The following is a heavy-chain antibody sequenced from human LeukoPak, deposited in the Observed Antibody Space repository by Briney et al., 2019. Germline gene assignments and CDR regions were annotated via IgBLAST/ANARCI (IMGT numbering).Heavy chain of an antibody. CDR1: GGSISSYY. Sequence: SETLSLTYTVSGGSISSYYWSWIRQPPGKGLEWIGYIYYSGSTNYNPSLKSRVTISVDTSKNQFSLKLSSVTAADTAVYYCARGDYVWGSYRYSNAFDIWGQGTMVTVSS. D-gene: IGHD3-16*02. CDR3: ARGDYVWGSYRYSNAFDI. CDR2: IYYSGST. J-gene: IGHJ3*02. V-gene: IGHV4-59*01.